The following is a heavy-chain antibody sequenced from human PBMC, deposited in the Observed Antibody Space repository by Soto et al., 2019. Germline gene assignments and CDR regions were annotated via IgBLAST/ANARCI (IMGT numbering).Heavy chain of an antibody. D-gene: IGHD3-3*01. J-gene: IGHJ6*02. Sequence: GGSLRLSCAASGFTFSSYDMHWVRQATRKGLEWVSAIGTAGDTYYPGSVKGRFTISRENAKNSLYLQMNSLRAEDTAVYYCAREGRYDFWSGYQYYYYGMDVWGQGTTVTVSS. CDR2: IGTAGDT. CDR3: AREGRYDFWSGYQYYYYGMDV. V-gene: IGHV3-13*01. CDR1: GFTFSSYD.